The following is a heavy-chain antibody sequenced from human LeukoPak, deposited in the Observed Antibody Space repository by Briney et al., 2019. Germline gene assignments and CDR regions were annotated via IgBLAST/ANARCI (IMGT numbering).Heavy chain of an antibody. J-gene: IGHJ4*02. CDR1: GGTFSSYA. Sequence: SVKVSCKASGGTFSSYAISWVRQAPGQGLEWMGRIIPIFGTANYAQKFQGRVTITTDESTSTAYMELSSPRSEDTAVYYCARDQVNYGFIDYWGQGTLVTVSS. D-gene: IGHD4-17*01. CDR2: IIPIFGTA. CDR3: ARDQVNYGFIDY. V-gene: IGHV1-69*05.